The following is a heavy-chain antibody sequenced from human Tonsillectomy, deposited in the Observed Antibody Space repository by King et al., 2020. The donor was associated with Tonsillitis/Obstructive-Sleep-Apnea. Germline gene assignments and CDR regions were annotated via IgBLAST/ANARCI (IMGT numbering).Heavy chain of an antibody. J-gene: IGHJ6*03. CDR1: GFSFSAYA. Sequence: VQLVESGGGLVKPGGSLRLSCAASGFSFSAYAMTWVRRAPGKGLEWVSSISGDGGYIYYADSVRGRFTISRANAKNSLYLQMDSLRAEDTAVYYCARPSYGSGVYYYFYMDVWGKGTTVAVS. CDR2: ISGDGGYI. D-gene: IGHD3-10*01. CDR3: ARPSYGSGVYYYFYMDV. V-gene: IGHV3-21*01.